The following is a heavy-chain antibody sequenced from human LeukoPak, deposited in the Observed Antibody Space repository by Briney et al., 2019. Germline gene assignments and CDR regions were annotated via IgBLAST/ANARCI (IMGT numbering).Heavy chain of an antibody. CDR2: IYYSGST. CDR3: ARGRRGIAAAGTSDY. CDR1: DGSFSGYY. Sequence: PSETLSLTCGVYDGSFSGYYWSWIRQPPGKGLKWIGHIYYSGSTNYNPSLKSRVTISVDTSKNQFSLQLSSVTPEDTAVYYCARGRRGIAAAGTSDYWGQGTLVTVSS. J-gene: IGHJ4*02. D-gene: IGHD6-13*01. V-gene: IGHV4-59*12.